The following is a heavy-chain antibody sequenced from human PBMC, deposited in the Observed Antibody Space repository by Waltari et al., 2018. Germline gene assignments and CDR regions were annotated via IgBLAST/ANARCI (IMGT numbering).Heavy chain of an antibody. V-gene: IGHV4-4*09. Sequence: QVQLQESGPGLVKPSETLSLTCTVSGGSISSYYWSWIRQPTGKGLEWIGYIYTSGSTNYNPSLKSRVTISVDTSKNQFSLKLSSVTAADTAVYYCARVGDCSSTSCYAGSPWFDPWGQGTLVTVSS. J-gene: IGHJ5*02. CDR1: GGSISSYY. CDR2: IYTSGST. D-gene: IGHD2-2*01. CDR3: ARVGDCSSTSCYAGSPWFDP.